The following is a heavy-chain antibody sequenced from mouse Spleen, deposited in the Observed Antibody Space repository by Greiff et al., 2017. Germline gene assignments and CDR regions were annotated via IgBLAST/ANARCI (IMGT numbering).Heavy chain of an antibody. Sequence: EVQLQESGGGLVKLGGSLKLSCAASGFTFSSYAMSWVRQTPEKRLEWVATISSGVGNTYYPDSVKGRFTISRDNAKNTLYLQMSSLKSEDTAMYYCARKYGNYGYFDYWGQGTTLTVSS. CDR1: GFTFSSYA. V-gene: IGHV5-9-3*01. CDR3: ARKYGNYGYFDY. J-gene: IGHJ2*01. CDR2: ISSGVGNT. D-gene: IGHD2-1*01.